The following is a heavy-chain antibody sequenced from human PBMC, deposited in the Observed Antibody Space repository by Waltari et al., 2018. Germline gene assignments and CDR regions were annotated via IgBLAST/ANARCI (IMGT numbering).Heavy chain of an antibody. Sequence: VQSGTVVKKPGASVRVSCKASGSNFKDYFINWVRQAPGRRPEWLGWINAASGGTLSGANFEGRVSMTSDVSINTVYMQLTGLTSDDTAVYYCARGPSCSGGSCYFSWFDPWGQGTQVTVSS. V-gene: IGHV1-2*02. CDR2: INAASGGT. CDR3: ARGPSCSGGSCYFSWFDP. CDR1: GSNFKDYF. J-gene: IGHJ5*02. D-gene: IGHD2-15*01.